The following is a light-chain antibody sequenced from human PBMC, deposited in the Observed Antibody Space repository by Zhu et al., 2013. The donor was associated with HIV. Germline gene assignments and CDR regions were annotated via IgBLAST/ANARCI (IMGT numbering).Light chain of an antibody. J-gene: IGKJ4*01. CDR3: QQYNSYSPT. V-gene: IGKV1-5*01. Sequence: DIQMTQSPSTLSASVGDRVTITCRASQSISSWLAWYQQKPGKAPKLLIYDASSLESGVPSRFSGSGSGTEFTLTISSLQPDDFATYYCQQYNSYSPTFGRRD. CDR1: QSISSW. CDR2: DAS.